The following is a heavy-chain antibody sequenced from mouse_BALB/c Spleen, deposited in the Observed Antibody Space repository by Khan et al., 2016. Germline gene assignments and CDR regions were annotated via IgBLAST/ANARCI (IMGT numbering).Heavy chain of an antibody. CDR2: IDPENGNT. CDR1: GFNIKDNY. D-gene: IGHD2-1*01. J-gene: IGHJ3*01. Sequence: VQLQQSGAELVRPGASVKLSCKASGFNIKDNYMHWVKQRPEQGLECIGWIDPENGNTIYAPKFQGKASITADTSSNTAYLQLSSLTSEDTAVYYCAIGDYGNYAAYWGQGALVTVSA. CDR3: AIGDYGNYAAY. V-gene: IGHV14-1*02.